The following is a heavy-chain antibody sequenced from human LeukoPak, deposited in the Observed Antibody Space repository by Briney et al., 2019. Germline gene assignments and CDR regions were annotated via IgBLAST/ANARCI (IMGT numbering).Heavy chain of an antibody. D-gene: IGHD3-3*01. J-gene: IGHJ4*02. Sequence: PGGSLRLSCAASGFTFSSYAMSWVRQAPGKGLEWVSAISGSGGSTYYADSVKGRFTISRDNSKNTLYLQMNGLRAEDTAVYYCARGEYYDFWSAQFANDYWGQGTLVTVSS. V-gene: IGHV3-23*01. CDR1: GFTFSSYA. CDR3: ARGEYYDFWSAQFANDY. CDR2: ISGSGGST.